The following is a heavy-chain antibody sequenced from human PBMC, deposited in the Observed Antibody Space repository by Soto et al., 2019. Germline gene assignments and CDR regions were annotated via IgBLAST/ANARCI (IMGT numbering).Heavy chain of an antibody. V-gene: IGHV1-18*01. J-gene: IGHJ4*02. Sequence: QVQLVQSGAEVKKPGASVKVSCKASGYTFTTYGISWVRQAPGQGLEWRGWINGYNGNTNYAQKLQGRVTMTTDTSTSTASMELRSLRSDDTAVYYCARDPVAGTYFDYWGQGTLVTVSS. D-gene: IGHD6-19*01. CDR3: ARDPVAGTYFDY. CDR1: GYTFTTYG. CDR2: INGYNGNT.